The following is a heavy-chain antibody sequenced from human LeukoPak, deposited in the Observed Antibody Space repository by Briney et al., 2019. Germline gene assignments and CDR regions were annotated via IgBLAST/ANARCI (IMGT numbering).Heavy chain of an antibody. J-gene: IGHJ4*02. CDR2: IYYSGST. V-gene: IGHV4-59*01. D-gene: IGHD1-7*01. CDR3: AGYNWNYDFVVY. Sequence: SETLSLTCTVSGGSISSYYWSWIRQPPGKGLEWIGYIYYSGSTNYNPSLKSRVTISVDTSKNQFSLKLSSVTAAGTAVYYCAGYNWNYDFVVYWGQGTLVTVSS. CDR1: GGSISSYY.